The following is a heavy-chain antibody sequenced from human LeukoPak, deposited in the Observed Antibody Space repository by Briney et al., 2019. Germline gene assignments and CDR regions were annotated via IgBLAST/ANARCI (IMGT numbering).Heavy chain of an antibody. CDR2: IYIDGSRK. D-gene: IGHD6-13*01. V-gene: IGHV3-74*01. Sequence: AGSLRLSCAASGCTFSTYWMHWVRQAPGKGLEWVARIYIDGSRKNYADSVKGRFTISSHNAKNTLYLQMSSLRADDTAVYYCAINVRSSSHNGLDVWGEGTTVTVSS. CDR3: AINVRSSSHNGLDV. J-gene: IGHJ6*04. CDR1: GCTFSTYW.